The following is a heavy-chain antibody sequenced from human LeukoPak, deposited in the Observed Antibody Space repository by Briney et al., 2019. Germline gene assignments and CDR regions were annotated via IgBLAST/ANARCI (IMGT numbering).Heavy chain of an antibody. CDR2: ISGSGDNT. J-gene: IGHJ4*02. CDR1: GFSFSSYA. V-gene: IGHV3-23*01. CDR3: AKRSGYTTGWFFDF. Sequence: ARGSLRLSCAASGFSFSSYAMSWVRQAPGKGLEWVSSISGSGDNTYYAESVKGRFTISRDNSKNTLFLQMNSLRSEDTAVFYCAKRSGYTTGWFFDFWGQGTLVTVSS. D-gene: IGHD6-19*01.